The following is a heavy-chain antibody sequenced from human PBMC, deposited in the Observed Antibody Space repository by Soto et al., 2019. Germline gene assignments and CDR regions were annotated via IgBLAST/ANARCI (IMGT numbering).Heavy chain of an antibody. CDR1: GGSISSYY. Sequence: SETLSLTCTVSGGSISSYYWSWIRQPPGKGLEWIGYIYYSGSTNYNPSLKSRVTISVDTSKNQFSLKLSSVTAADTAVYYCARYSGFLDYWGQGTLVTVSS. CDR2: IYYSGST. CDR3: ARYSGFLDY. V-gene: IGHV4-59*01. J-gene: IGHJ4*02. D-gene: IGHD3-10*01.